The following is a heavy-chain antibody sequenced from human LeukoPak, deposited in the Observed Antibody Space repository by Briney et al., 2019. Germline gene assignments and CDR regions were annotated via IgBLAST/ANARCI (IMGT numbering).Heavy chain of an antibody. V-gene: IGHV1-69*13. J-gene: IGHJ4*02. CDR3: ARENYYGSGSYYMG. Sequence: SVKVSCKASGGTFSSYAISWVRQAPGQGLEWMGGIIPIFGTANYAQKFQGRVTITADESTSTAYMELSSLRAEDTAVYYCARENYYGSGSYYMGWGQGTLVTVSS. CDR2: IIPIFGTA. D-gene: IGHD3-10*01. CDR1: GGTFSSYA.